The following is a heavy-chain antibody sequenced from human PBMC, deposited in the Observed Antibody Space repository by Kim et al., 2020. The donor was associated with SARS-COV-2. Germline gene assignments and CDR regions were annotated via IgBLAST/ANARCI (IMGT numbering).Heavy chain of an antibody. CDR2: IHPGDSDI. CDR3: ARHDGYSYDS. V-gene: IGHV5-51*01. J-gene: IGHJ4*02. CDR1: GYSFTSYY. D-gene: IGHD5-18*01. Sequence: GASLKISCKASGYSFTSYYIGWVRQMPGKGLEWMGSIHPGDSDIRYSPSFQGQVTLSADRSITTAYMQWSSLKASDTAMYYCARHDGYSYDSWGQGTLVTVSP.